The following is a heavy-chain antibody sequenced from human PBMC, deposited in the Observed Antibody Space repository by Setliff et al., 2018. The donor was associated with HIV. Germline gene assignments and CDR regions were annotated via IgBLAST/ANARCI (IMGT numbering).Heavy chain of an antibody. V-gene: IGHV4-39*01. CDR3: ARTGGQWLVGDY. CDR2: IYHTGST. CDR1: GGSINSTSYY. Sequence: SETLSLTCTVSGGSINSTSYYWGWIRQPPGNGLEWIGSIYHTGSTYYKPSLKSRVTISVDTSKNQFSLKLISVTAADTAVYYCARTGGQWLVGDYWGQGTLVTVSS. J-gene: IGHJ4*02. D-gene: IGHD6-19*01.